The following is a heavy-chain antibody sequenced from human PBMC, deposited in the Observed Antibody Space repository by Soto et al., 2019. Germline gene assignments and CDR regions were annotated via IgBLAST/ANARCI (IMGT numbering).Heavy chain of an antibody. V-gene: IGHV3-23*01. Sequence: DVQVLESGGDLVQPGESLRLSFAASGFTFSNYAMTWVRQAPGKGLEWVSTMSGSGDSIYYADSVKGRFTISRDNSKNTLYLQMNSLRADDWAVYYCATGRQMGYWGQGTLVIVSS. CDR3: ATGRQMGY. CDR1: GFTFSNYA. CDR2: MSGSGDSI. J-gene: IGHJ4*02. D-gene: IGHD7-27*01.